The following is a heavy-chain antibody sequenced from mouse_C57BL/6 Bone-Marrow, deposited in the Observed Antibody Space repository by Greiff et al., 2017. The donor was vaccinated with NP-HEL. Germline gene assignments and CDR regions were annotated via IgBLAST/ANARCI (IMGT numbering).Heavy chain of an antibody. V-gene: IGHV1-55*01. Sequence: VQLQQPGAELVKPGASVKMSCKASGYTFTSYWITWVKQRPGQGLEWIGDIYPGSGSTNYNEKFKSKATLTVDTSSSTAYMQLSSLTSEDSAVYYCAREGNYDCLYYFDYWGQGTTLTVSS. D-gene: IGHD2-4*01. J-gene: IGHJ2*01. CDR3: AREGNYDCLYYFDY. CDR2: IYPGSGST. CDR1: GYTFTSYW.